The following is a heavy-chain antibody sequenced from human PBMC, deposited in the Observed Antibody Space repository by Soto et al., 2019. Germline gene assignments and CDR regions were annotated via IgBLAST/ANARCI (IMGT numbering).Heavy chain of an antibody. CDR1: GCTFSSYA. Sequence: GASVKVSCKASGCTFSSYAISWVRQAPGQGLEWMGGIIPIFGTANYAQKFQGRVTITADESTSTAYMELSSLRSEDTAVYYCARGGVDYYGMDVWGQGTTVTVSS. V-gene: IGHV1-69*13. CDR3: ARGGVDYYGMDV. D-gene: IGHD2-8*01. J-gene: IGHJ6*02. CDR2: IIPIFGTA.